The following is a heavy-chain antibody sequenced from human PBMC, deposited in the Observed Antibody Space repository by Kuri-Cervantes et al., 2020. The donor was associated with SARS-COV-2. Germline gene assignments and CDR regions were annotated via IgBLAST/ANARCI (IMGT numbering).Heavy chain of an antibody. D-gene: IGHD5-12*01. Sequence: GESLKISCAASGFTFSDFYMSWIRQAPGKGLEWVSYISTSSSTIYYADSVKGRFTISRDNAKNSLYLQMNSLRDEDTAVYYCARGGYDSPIFYYYGMDVWGQGTTVTVSS. CDR2: ISTSSSTI. CDR3: ARGGYDSPIFYYYGMDV. V-gene: IGHV3-11*04. J-gene: IGHJ6*02. CDR1: GFTFSDFY.